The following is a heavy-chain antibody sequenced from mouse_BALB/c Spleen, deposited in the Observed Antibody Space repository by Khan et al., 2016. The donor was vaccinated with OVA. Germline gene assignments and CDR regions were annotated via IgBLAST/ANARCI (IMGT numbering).Heavy chain of an antibody. CDR1: GFTFSSYG. CDR2: IGSGGHYT. D-gene: IGHD1-2*01. J-gene: IGHJ4*01. Sequence: EVQLVESGGDLVKPGGSLKLSCAASGFTFSSYGMSWVRQTPDKRLEWVATIGSGGHYTYFPDSVRGRFTISRDNAKNTLYLQMSSLKSEDTAMYYCARSITTSKEDYYAMDYWGQGTSVTVSS. CDR3: ARSITTSKEDYYAMDY. V-gene: IGHV5-6*01.